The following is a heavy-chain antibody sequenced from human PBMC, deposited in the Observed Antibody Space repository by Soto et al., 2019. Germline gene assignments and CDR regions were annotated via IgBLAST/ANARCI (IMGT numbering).Heavy chain of an antibody. CDR1: GFTFSSYA. CDR2: ISGSGGST. CDR3: VKDMSGFWSGYVDY. V-gene: IGHV3-23*01. D-gene: IGHD3-3*01. J-gene: IGHJ4*02. Sequence: GGSLRLSCAASGFTFSSYAMSWVRQAPGKGLEWVSAISGSGGSTYYADSVKGRFTISRDNSKNTLYLQMNRLRAEDTAVYYCVKDMSGFWSGYVDYWGQGTLVTVSS.